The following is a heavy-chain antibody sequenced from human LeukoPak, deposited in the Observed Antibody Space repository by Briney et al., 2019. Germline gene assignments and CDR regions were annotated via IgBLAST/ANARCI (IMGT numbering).Heavy chain of an antibody. J-gene: IGHJ4*02. CDR3: TRQPGHN. CDR1: GFTFSSYS. Sequence: GGSLRLSCAASGFTFSSYSMNWVRHPPGKGLEWVSSISTSSAYIYYADSVKGRFTISRDNAKNSLYLQMNSLRAEDTAVYYCTRQPGHNWGRGTLVTVSS. CDR2: ISTSSAYI. V-gene: IGHV3-21*01.